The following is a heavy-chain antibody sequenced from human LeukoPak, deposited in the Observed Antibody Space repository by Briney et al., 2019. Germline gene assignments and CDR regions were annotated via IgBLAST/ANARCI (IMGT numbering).Heavy chain of an antibody. CDR2: IYYSGST. D-gene: IGHD5-24*01. CDR3: ARDSGDGYNALDY. V-gene: IGHV4-59*01. J-gene: IGHJ4*02. CDR1: GGSISSYY. Sequence: PSETLSLTCTVSGGSISSYYWSWMRQPPGKGLEWIGYIYYSGSTNYNPSLKSRVTISVDTSKNQFSLKLSSVTAADTAVYYCARDSGDGYNALDYWGQGTLVTISS.